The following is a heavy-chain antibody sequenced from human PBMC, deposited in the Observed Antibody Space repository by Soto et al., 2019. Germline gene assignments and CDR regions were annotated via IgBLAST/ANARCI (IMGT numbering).Heavy chain of an antibody. J-gene: IGHJ4*02. Sequence: QVQLVQSGAEVKKPGSSVKVSCKASGGTFSSYAISWVRQAPGQGLEWMGGIIPIFGTANYAQKFQGRVTITADEYTSPAYMERSSLRSEDTAVYYCARVMGRGNWNYIPLLDYWGQGTLVTGSS. CDR3: ARVMGRGNWNYIPLLDY. CDR1: GGTFSSYA. D-gene: IGHD1-7*01. CDR2: IIPIFGTA. V-gene: IGHV1-69*01.